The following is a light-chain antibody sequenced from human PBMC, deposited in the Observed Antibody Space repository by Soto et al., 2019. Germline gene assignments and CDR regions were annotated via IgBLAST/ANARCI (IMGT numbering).Light chain of an antibody. V-gene: IGKV3-15*01. CDR3: QQYNNWPRT. Sequence: EIVMTQSPATLSVSPGERATLSCRASQSVSSNLAWYQQKPGQAPRLLIHGTSTRATGVPARFSGSGSGTEFSLTINSLQSEDFAVYYCQQYNNWPRTFGQGTK. CDR1: QSVSSN. CDR2: GTS. J-gene: IGKJ1*01.